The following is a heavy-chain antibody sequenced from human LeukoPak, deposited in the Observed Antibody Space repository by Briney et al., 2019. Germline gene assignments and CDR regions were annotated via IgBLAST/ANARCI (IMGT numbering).Heavy chain of an antibody. J-gene: IGHJ4*02. D-gene: IGHD6-6*01. CDR2: INTSGGNT. CDR3: AKGTSAARPYYFDY. CDR1: GFSFASYA. V-gene: IGHV3-23*01. Sequence: GGSLRLSCAVSGFSFASYAMSWVRQAPGKGLEWVSGINTSGGNTYYVGSVKGRFTISRDNSKNTLYLQMNSLRAEDTAVYYCAKGTSAARPYYFDYWGQGTLVTVSS.